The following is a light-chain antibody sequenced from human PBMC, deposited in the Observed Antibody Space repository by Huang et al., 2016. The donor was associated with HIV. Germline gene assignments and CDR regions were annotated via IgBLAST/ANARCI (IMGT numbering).Light chain of an antibody. CDR1: QSIRSY. J-gene: IGKJ2*01. CDR3: QQTYIIPIT. V-gene: IGKV1-39*01. CDR2: AAS. Sequence: DIQMTQSPFSLSASVGDRVTITCRASQSIRSYLNGYQQKPGKAPKIRIYAASTLQSGIPSGFSGSGAGTDFTLTITSLQPEDFATYYCQQTYIIPITFGQGTKLEIK.